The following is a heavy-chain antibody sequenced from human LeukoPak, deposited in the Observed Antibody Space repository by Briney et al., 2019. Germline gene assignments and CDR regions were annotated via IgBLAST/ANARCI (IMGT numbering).Heavy chain of an antibody. CDR3: ATPYCSGISCLDVFNM. CDR2: KYYSGSA. D-gene: IGHD2-2*01. V-gene: IGHV4-31*03. J-gene: IGHJ3*02. Sequence: SQTLSLTCNVSGVSVSDGRHYWTWIRQHPGKGLEWIGYKYYSGSAKYNPSLKSRLTISIDTSKNHFSLQLSSVTAADTATYYCATPYCSGISCLDVFNMWGQGTRVTVSS. CDR1: GVSVSDGRHY.